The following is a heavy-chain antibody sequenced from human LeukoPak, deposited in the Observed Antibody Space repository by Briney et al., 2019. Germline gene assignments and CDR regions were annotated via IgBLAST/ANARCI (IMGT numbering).Heavy chain of an antibody. CDR2: ISYDGSNK. CDR3: EKRMVTADDAFDI. D-gene: IGHD2-21*02. V-gene: IGHV3-30-3*02. J-gene: IGHJ3*02. CDR1: GFTFSSYA. Sequence: GGSLRLSCAASGFTFSSYAMHWVRQAPGKGLEWVAVISYDGSNKYYPDSVKGRFTISRDNSKNTLYLQMNSLRAEDTAVYYCEKRMVTADDAFDIWGQGTMVTVSS.